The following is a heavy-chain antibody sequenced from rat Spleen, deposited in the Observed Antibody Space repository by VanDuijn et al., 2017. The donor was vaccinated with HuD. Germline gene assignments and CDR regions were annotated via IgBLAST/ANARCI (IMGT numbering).Heavy chain of an antibody. V-gene: IGHV5-27*01. Sequence: EVQLVESGGGLVQPGRSLKLSCAASGFTFSNYDMAWVRQAPTKGLEWVASISPSGGSTYYPDSVKGRFTISRENAYSTLYLQMNSLRSEDTGTYYCTRENWKPDYWGQGVMVTVSS. CDR2: ISPSGGST. CDR1: GFTFSNYD. J-gene: IGHJ2*01. D-gene: IGHD4-2*01. CDR3: TRENWKPDY.